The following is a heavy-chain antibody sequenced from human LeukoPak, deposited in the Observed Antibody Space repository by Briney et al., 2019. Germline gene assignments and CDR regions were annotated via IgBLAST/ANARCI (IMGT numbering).Heavy chain of an antibody. CDR2: IYPGDSDT. D-gene: IGHD3-22*01. CDR3: ARQGGYPYGPYYYYYYMDV. V-gene: IGHV5-51*01. J-gene: IGHJ6*03. Sequence: GESLKISCKGSGYSFTSYWIGWVRQMPGKGLEWMGIIYPGDSDTRYSPSFQGQVTISADKSISTAYLQWSSLKASDTAMHYCARQGGYPYGPYYYYYYMDVWGKGTTVTVSS. CDR1: GYSFTSYW.